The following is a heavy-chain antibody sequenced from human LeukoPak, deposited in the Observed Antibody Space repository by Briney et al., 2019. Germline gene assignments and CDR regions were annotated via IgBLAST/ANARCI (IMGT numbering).Heavy chain of an antibody. J-gene: IGHJ4*02. D-gene: IGHD6-13*01. V-gene: IGHV1-2*02. Sequence: GASVTVSCKASGYTFTGYYMHWVRQAPGQGLEWMGWINPNSGGTNYAQKFQGRVTMTRDTSISTAYMELSRLRSDDTAVYYCARGIAAAGTPLFDYWGQGTLVTVSS. CDR1: GYTFTGYY. CDR2: INPNSGGT. CDR3: ARGIAAAGTPLFDY.